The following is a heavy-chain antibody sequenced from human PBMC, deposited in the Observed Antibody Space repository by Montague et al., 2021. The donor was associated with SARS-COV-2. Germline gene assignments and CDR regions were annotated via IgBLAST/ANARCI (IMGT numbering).Heavy chain of an antibody. V-gene: IGHV4-39*01. CDR2: IYYSGST. D-gene: IGHD2-2*03. CDR1: GGSISSSSYY. CDR3: ARHPFGYCSSTSCYGG. Sequence: SETLSLTCTVSGGSISSSSYYWGWIRQPPGKGLEWIGSIYYSGSTYYNPSLKSRVTISVDTSKNQFSLKLSSVTAADTAVYYCARHPFGYCSSTSCYGGWGQGTLVTVSS. J-gene: IGHJ1*01.